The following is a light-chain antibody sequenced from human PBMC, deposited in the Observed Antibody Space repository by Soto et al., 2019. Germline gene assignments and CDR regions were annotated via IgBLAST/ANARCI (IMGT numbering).Light chain of an antibody. Sequence: EIVLTQSPDTLSLSPGERATLSCRASQSVSSNYLAWYQQKPGQAPRLLIYAASRRAVGIPDRFSGSGSGTDFSLTISRLEPEDFAVYYCHQYGTSVTWTFGQGSKVEIK. CDR3: HQYGTSVTWT. V-gene: IGKV3-20*01. CDR1: QSVSSNY. J-gene: IGKJ1*01. CDR2: AAS.